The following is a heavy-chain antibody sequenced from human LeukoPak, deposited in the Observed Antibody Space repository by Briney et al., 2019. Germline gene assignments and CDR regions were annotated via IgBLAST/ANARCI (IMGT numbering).Heavy chain of an antibody. J-gene: IGHJ4*02. CDR2: ISSSSSYI. D-gene: IGHD4-17*01. Sequence: GGSQRLSCAASGFTFSSYSMNWVRQAPGKGLEWASSISSSSSYICFADSVKGRFTISRDNAKNSLYLQMNSLRAEDTAVYYCARVKGYGDDDYWGQGTLVTVSS. CDR3: ARVKGYGDDDY. V-gene: IGHV3-21*01. CDR1: GFTFSSYS.